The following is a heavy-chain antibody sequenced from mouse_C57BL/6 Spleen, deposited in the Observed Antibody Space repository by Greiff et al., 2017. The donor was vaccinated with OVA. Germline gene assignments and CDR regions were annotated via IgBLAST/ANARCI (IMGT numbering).Heavy chain of an antibody. D-gene: IGHD1-1*01. CDR2: INPGSGGT. J-gene: IGHJ2*01. Sequence: VKLMESGAELVRPGTSVKVSCKASGYAFTNYLIEWVKQRPGQGLEWIGVINPGSGGTNYNEKFKGKATLTADKSSSTAYMQLSSLTSEDSAVYFCARGNYGHYFDYWGQGTTLTVSS. CDR3: ARGNYGHYFDY. CDR1: GYAFTNYL. V-gene: IGHV1-54*01.